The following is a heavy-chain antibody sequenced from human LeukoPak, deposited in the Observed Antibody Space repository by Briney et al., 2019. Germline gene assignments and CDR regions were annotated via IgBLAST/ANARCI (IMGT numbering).Heavy chain of an antibody. V-gene: IGHV1-8*01. D-gene: IGHD2-2*02. CDR1: GYTFTSYD. CDR3: ARPRVPAAISYNWFDP. CDR2: MNPNSGNT. Sequence: ASVKVSCKXSGYTFTSYDINWVRQSPGQGLEWMGWMNPNSGNTGYAQKFQGRVTMTRNTSISTAYMELSSLRSEDTAVYYCARPRVPAAISYNWFDPWGQGTLVTVSS. J-gene: IGHJ5*02.